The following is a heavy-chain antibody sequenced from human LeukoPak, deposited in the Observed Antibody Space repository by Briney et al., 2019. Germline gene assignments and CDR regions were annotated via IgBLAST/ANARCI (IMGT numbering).Heavy chain of an antibody. D-gene: IGHD6-19*01. CDR3: VATVAGLFDY. CDR1: GGSISSGDYS. V-gene: IGHV4-30-4*01. Sequence: SETLSLTCTVSGGSISSGDYSWSWIRQPPGKGLEWIGYIYYSGNTYYNPSLKSRVTISVDTSKNQFSLKLSSVTAADTAVYYCVATVAGLFDYWGQGTLVTVSS. CDR2: IYYSGNT. J-gene: IGHJ4*02.